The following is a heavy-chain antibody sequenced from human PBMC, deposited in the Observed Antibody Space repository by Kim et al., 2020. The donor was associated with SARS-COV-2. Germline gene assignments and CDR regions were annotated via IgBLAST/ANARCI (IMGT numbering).Heavy chain of an antibody. D-gene: IGHD3-22*01. CDR2: IYYSGST. V-gene: IGHV4-39*01. Sequence: SETLSLTCTVSGGSISSSSYYWGWIRQPPGKGLEWIGSIYYSGSTYYNPSLKSRVTISVDTSKNQFSLKLSSVTAADTAVYYCARTYYYDSSGYYIFDYWGQGTLVTVSS. CDR1: GGSISSSSYY. J-gene: IGHJ4*02. CDR3: ARTYYYDSSGYYIFDY.